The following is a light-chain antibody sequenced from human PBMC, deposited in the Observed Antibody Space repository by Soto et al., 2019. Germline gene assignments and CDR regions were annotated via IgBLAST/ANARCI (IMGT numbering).Light chain of an antibody. Sequence: DIVMTQSPDSLAVSLGERATINCKSSQSVLYSSNNKNYLAWYQQKPGQPPKVLIYWASTRESGVPDRFSGGGSGTDFTLTISSLQTKDVAVYYCQQYYGPPLTFGGGTKVEIK. V-gene: IGKV4-1*01. J-gene: IGKJ4*01. CDR2: WAS. CDR1: QSVLYSSNNKNY. CDR3: QQYYGPPLT.